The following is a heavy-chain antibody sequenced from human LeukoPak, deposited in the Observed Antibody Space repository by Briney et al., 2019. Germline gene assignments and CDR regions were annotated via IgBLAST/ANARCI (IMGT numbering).Heavy chain of an antibody. CDR1: GYTFTSYY. Sequence: ASVKVSCKASGYTFTSYYMHWVRQAPGQGLEWMGIINPSGGSTSYAQKFQGRVTMTRDTSTSTVYMELSSLRSEDTAVYYCARDFERSSSCSSTSCYPVWFDPWGQGTLVTVSS. CDR2: INPSGGST. V-gene: IGHV1-46*01. D-gene: IGHD2-2*01. CDR3: ARDFERSSSCSSTSCYPVWFDP. J-gene: IGHJ5*02.